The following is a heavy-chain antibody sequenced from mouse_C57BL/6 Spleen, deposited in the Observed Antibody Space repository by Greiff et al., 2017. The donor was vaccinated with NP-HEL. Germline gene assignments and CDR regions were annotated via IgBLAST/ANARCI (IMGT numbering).Heavy chain of an antibody. J-gene: IGHJ3*01. CDR3: ARWRANWDDWFAY. V-gene: IGHV1-53*01. CDR1: GYTFTSYW. Sequence: QVQLQQPGTELVKPGASVKLSCKASGYTFTSYWMHWVKQRPGQGLEWIGNINPSNGGTNYNEKFKSKATLTVDKSSSTAYMQLSSLTSEDSAFYYCARWRANWDDWFAYWGQGTLVTVSA. CDR2: INPSNGGT. D-gene: IGHD4-1*01.